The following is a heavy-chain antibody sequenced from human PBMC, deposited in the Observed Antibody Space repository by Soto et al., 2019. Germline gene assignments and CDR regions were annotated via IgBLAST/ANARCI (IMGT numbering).Heavy chain of an antibody. Sequence: PSETLSLTCTVSGGSISSSSYYWGWIRQPPGKGLEWIGSIYYSGSTYYNPSLKSRVTIFVDTSKNQFSLKLSSVTAADTAVYYCARTRAVWFDPWGQGTLVTVSS. CDR1: GGSISSSSYY. CDR3: ARTRAVWFDP. CDR2: IYYSGST. J-gene: IGHJ5*02. V-gene: IGHV4-39*01. D-gene: IGHD6-19*01.